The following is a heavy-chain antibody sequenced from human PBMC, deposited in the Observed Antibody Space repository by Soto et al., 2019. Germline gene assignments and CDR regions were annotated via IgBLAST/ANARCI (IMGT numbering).Heavy chain of an antibody. V-gene: IGHV1-3*01. Sequence: ASVKVSCKASGYTFTSYAIHWVRQAPGQRPEWMAWINAGIGNTKYSPKFQGRVTITRDTSASTAYMELSSLRFEDTAVYYCAREYCSSSSCYSWFDPCGQGTLVTVSS. J-gene: IGHJ5*02. D-gene: IGHD2-2*01. CDR3: AREYCSSSSCYSWFDP. CDR2: INAGIGNT. CDR1: GYTFTSYA.